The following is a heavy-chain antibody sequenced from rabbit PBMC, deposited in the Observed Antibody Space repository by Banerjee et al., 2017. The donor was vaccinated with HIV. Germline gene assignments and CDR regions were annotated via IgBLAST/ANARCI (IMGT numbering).Heavy chain of an antibody. V-gene: IGHV1S43*01. CDR1: GFTLSNYYY. CDR2: IYSTSGTT. CDR3: ARDLAGVIGWNFDL. Sequence: QQQLEESGGGLVKPEGSLTLTCKGSGFTLSNYYYMCWFRQAPGKGPEWIACIYSTSGTTWYASWVNGRFTISRSTSLNTVDLEMTSLTAADTATYFCARDLAGVIGWNFDLWGPGTLVTV. J-gene: IGHJ4*01. D-gene: IGHD4-1*01.